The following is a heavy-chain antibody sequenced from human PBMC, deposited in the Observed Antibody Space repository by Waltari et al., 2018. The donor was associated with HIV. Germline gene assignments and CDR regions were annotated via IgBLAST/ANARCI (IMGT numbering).Heavy chain of an antibody. D-gene: IGHD2-15*01. Sequence: QVQLVESGGGVVQLGRSLRLSCAAYPFTFSSFAVHWVRQAPGKGLEWVAVISYVGSNKYYADSVRGRFTISRDNSKNTLYLQMNSLRAEDTAVYYCAREVVPYYFDYWGQGTLVTVSS. V-gene: IGHV3-30*01. CDR2: ISYVGSNK. CDR3: AREVVPYYFDY. J-gene: IGHJ4*02. CDR1: PFTFSSFA.